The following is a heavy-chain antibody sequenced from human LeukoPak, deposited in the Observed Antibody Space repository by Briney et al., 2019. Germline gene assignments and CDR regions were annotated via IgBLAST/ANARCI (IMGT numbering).Heavy chain of an antibody. V-gene: IGHV3-11*04. CDR1: GFSVRNYY. D-gene: IGHD1-26*01. CDR3: TREPLWDLADY. CDR2: ISSSGTTI. J-gene: IGHJ4*02. Sequence: GGSLRLSCTGSGFSVRNYYMSWVRQAPGKGLEWISYISSSGTTIHYAESVKGRFTISRDNAKNALYLQMNSLRAEDTAVYYCTREPLWDLADYWGQGTLVTVSS.